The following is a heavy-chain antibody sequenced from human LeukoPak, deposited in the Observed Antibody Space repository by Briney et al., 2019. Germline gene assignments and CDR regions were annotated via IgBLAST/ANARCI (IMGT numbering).Heavy chain of an antibody. V-gene: IGHV3-23*01. Sequence: PGGSLRLSCAASVFSFTNYSMSWVRQAPGKGLEWVSATSGSGGRTYYADSVKGRFTISRDNSKNTLYLQMNSLIAEDTAVYYCAKDNGAYGFDYWGQGTLVTVPS. D-gene: IGHD4-17*01. CDR1: VFSFTNYS. J-gene: IGHJ4*02. CDR3: AKDNGAYGFDY. CDR2: TSGSGGRT.